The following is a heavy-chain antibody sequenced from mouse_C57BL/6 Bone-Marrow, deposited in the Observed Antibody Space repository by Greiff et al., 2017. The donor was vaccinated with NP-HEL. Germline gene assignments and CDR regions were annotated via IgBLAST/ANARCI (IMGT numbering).Heavy chain of an antibody. J-gene: IGHJ2*01. D-gene: IGHD1-1*01. CDR1: GYTFTSYW. CDR3: ARCPYITTVVAPDY. Sequence: VQLQQSGAELVKPGASVKMSCKASGYTFTSYWITWVKQRPGQGLEWIGDIYPGSGSTNYNEKFKSKATLTVDTSSSTAYMQLSSLTSEDSAVYYCARCPYITTVVAPDYWGQGTTLTVSS. CDR2: IYPGSGST. V-gene: IGHV1-55*01.